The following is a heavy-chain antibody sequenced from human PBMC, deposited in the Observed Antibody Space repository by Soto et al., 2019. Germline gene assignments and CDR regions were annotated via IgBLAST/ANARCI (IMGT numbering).Heavy chain of an antibody. Sequence: AETLSLTCAVYGGSFSGYYCILSRHPPGKWLEWIGEINHSGSTNYNPSLKSRVTISVDTSKNQFSLKLSSVTAADTAVYYCARGPMGWWFYNLDYLGQGTLVTVSS. CDR2: INHSGST. J-gene: IGHJ4*02. CDR1: GGSFSGYY. D-gene: IGHD2-15*01. V-gene: IGHV4-34*01. CDR3: ARGPMGWWFYNLDY.